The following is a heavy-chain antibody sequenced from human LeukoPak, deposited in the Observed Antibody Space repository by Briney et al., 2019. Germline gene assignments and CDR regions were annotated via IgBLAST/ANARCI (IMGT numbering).Heavy chain of an antibody. CDR2: INPSDSDT. J-gene: IGHJ4*02. CDR3: ARAWNFDY. Sequence: KYGESPKISCKGSGYSLTNYWIAWVRQMPGGGLEWMVIINPSDSDTRYSPSFQGQVTISADKSISTAYLQWSSLKASDSAMYYCARAWNFDYWGQGTLVTVSS. D-gene: IGHD1-1*01. CDR1: GYSLTNYW. V-gene: IGHV5-51*01.